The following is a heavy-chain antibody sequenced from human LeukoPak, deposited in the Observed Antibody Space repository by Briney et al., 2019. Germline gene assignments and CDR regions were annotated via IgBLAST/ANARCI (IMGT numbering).Heavy chain of an antibody. V-gene: IGHV1-24*01. D-gene: IGHD6-19*01. CDR2: FDPEDGET. CDR3: ATGNPNSSGWSGFDY. CDR1: GYALTELS. Sequence: ASVKVSCKVSGYALTELSMHWVRQAPGKGLEWMGGFDPEDGETIYAQKFQGRVTMTEDTSTDTAYMELSSLRSEDTAVYYCATGNPNSSGWSGFDYWGQGTLVTVSS. J-gene: IGHJ4*02.